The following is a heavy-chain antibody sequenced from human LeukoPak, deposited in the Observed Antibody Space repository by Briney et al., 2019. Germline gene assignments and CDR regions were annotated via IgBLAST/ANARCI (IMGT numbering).Heavy chain of an antibody. CDR3: ARVLEQWLGTNYYYYMDV. J-gene: IGHJ6*03. D-gene: IGHD6-19*01. V-gene: IGHV1-2*02. Sequence: ASVKVSCKASGYTFTSYYMHWVRQAPGQGLEWMGWINPNSGGTNYAQKFQGRVTMTRDTSISTAYMELSRLRSDDTAVYYCARVLEQWLGTNYYYYMDVWGKGTTVTVSS. CDR1: GYTFTSYY. CDR2: INPNSGGT.